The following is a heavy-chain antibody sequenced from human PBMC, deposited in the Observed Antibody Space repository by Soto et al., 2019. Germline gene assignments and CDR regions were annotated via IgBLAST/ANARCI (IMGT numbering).Heavy chain of an antibody. D-gene: IGHD3-22*01. CDR3: ARDGEAVAGTLYYDSSGYGDV. CDR2: IKQDGSEK. Sequence: PGGSLRLSCAASGFTFSSYWMSWVRQAPGKGLEWVANIKQDGSEKYYVDSVKGRFTISRDNANNSLYLQMYSLRAEDTAVYYCARDGEAVAGTLYYDSSGYGDVWGQGTTVTVSS. V-gene: IGHV3-7*05. J-gene: IGHJ6*02. CDR1: GFTFSSYW.